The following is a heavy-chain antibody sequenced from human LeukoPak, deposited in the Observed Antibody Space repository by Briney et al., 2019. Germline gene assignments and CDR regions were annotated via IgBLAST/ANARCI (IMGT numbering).Heavy chain of an antibody. CDR2: INHSGST. Sequence: SETLSLTCAVYGGSFSGYYWSWIRQPPGKGLEWIGEINHSGSTNYNPSLKSRVTMSVDTSKNQFSLKLSSVTAADTAVYYCARAPAGPAAKYYFDYWGQGTLVTVSS. CDR3: ARAPAGPAAKYYFDY. J-gene: IGHJ4*02. D-gene: IGHD2-2*01. CDR1: GGSFSGYY. V-gene: IGHV4-34*01.